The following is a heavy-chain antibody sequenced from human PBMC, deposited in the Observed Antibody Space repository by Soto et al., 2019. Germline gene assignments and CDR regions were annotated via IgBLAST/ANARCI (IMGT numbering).Heavy chain of an antibody. Sequence: GGSLILPRAASGFTLSTYSIHWGRQAPGKGLEWVAVISYDGSNKYYADSVKGRFTITRDNSKNTLYLQMNSLRAEDTAVYYCARSGDTAMTYYYFDYWGQGTLVTVSS. CDR2: ISYDGSNK. D-gene: IGHD5-18*01. CDR1: GFTLSTYS. CDR3: ARSGDTAMTYYYFDY. V-gene: IGHV3-30-3*01. J-gene: IGHJ4*01.